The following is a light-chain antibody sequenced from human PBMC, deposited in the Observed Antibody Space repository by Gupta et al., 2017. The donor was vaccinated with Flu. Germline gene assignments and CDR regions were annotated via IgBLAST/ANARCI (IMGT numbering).Light chain of an antibody. Sequence: GERATINCKSNQNGLYNLAWYQQKPGQPPNLLIYWASTRESGVPDRFSGSGSGTDFTLTISSLQAEDVAVYYCQQYHSAPWTFGQGTKVEIK. CDR1: QNGLYN. CDR2: WAS. CDR3: QQYHSAPWT. V-gene: IGKV4-1*01. J-gene: IGKJ1*01.